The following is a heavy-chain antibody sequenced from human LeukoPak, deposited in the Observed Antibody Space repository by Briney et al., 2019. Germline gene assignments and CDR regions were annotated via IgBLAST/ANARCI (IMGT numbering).Heavy chain of an antibody. J-gene: IGHJ2*01. D-gene: IGHD3-16*01. CDR3: ARTYLIGWYFDL. V-gene: IGHV3-74*01. CDR2: ISGDGSST. Sequence: GGSLRLSCAASGLTFSYYWMHWVRQAPGKGLVWVSRISGDGSSTNYADSVKGRFTISRDNAKNTLYLQMNSLRAEDTAVYYCARTYLIGWYFDLWGRGALVTVSS. CDR1: GLTFSYYW.